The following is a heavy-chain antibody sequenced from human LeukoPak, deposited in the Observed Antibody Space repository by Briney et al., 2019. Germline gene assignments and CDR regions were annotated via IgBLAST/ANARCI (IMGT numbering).Heavy chain of an antibody. V-gene: IGHV3-30*18. CDR1: GFTFSTYG. D-gene: IGHD6-13*01. CDR2: ISNDGSNK. Sequence: GGSLRLSCAASGFTFSTYGIHWVRQAPGKGLGWAAVISNDGSNKYYADSVKGRFTISRDNSKNTVYLQMNSLRGEDTAVYYCAKSGIAAAGQRGYFDYWGQGTLVTVSS. CDR3: AKSGIAAAGQRGYFDY. J-gene: IGHJ4*02.